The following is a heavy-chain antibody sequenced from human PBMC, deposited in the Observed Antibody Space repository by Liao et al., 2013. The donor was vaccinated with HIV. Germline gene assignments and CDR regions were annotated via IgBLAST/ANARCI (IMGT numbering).Heavy chain of an antibody. V-gene: IGHV4-59*01. J-gene: IGHJ3*01. D-gene: IGHD3-10*02. Sequence: QVKLQESGPGLVKPSETLSLNCTVSRGSINSFYWSWIRQPPGKGLEWIGYIYYSGTTNYNPSLKSRVAISIDSSKNQFSLKLKSLTAADTAMYYCATGLYYYVPESSFDVWGHGTMVTVSS. CDR2: IYYSGTT. CDR3: ATGLYYYVPESSFDV. CDR1: RGSINSFY.